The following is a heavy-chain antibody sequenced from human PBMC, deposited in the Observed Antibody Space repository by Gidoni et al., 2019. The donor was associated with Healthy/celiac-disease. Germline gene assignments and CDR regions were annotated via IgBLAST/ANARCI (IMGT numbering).Heavy chain of an antibody. D-gene: IGHD3-22*01. CDR2: ISGSCGST. J-gene: IGHJ4*02. V-gene: IGHV3-23*01. Sequence: EVQLLESGGGLVQPGGSLRLSCAASGFTFSSYAISWVRQAPGKGLEWVSAISGSCGSTYYADSVKGRFTISRDNSKNTLYLQMNSLRAEDTAVYYCAKDRSRGVTMIVVVDWGQGTLVTVSS. CDR3: AKDRSRGVTMIVVVD. CDR1: GFTFSSYA.